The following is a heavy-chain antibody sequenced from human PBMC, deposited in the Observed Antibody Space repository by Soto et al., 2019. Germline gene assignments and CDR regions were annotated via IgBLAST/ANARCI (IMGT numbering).Heavy chain of an antibody. CDR1: GFSFSRYT. CDR3: TLSYGDSYYYYYGMDV. V-gene: IGHV5-51*01. Sequence: EMQLVQSGAEVKKSGESLKISCVGSGFSFSRYTVGWVRQVPGKGLDWMGVIHPGDSDTIYSPSFQGQVTISADKSISTAYLQWSSLKASDTAMYYCTLSYGDSYYYYYGMDVWGQGTTVTVSS. CDR2: IHPGDSDT. J-gene: IGHJ6*02. D-gene: IGHD4-17*01.